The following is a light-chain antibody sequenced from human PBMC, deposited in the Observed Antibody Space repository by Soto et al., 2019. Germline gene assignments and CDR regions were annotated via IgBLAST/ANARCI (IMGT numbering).Light chain of an antibody. CDR2: KAS. CDR3: QQHNSSPYT. J-gene: IGKJ2*01. V-gene: IGKV1-5*03. CDR1: QRIGDW. Sequence: DIQMTQSPSTLSACVGDRVTITCRASQRIGDWLAWYQQKPGKAPKLLIYKASSLESGVSSRFSGSGSGTDFTLTISGLQPDDFATYYCQQHNSSPYTFGQGTKL.